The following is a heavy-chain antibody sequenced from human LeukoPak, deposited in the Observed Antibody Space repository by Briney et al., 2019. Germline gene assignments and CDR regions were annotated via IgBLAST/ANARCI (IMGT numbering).Heavy chain of an antibody. CDR2: ISAGGSDT. V-gene: IGHV3-23*01. J-gene: IGHJ4*02. CDR3: AKGGNSAPLDY. D-gene: IGHD1-7*01. Sequence: GGSLRLSCAASGFTFSNSAMTWVRQAPGKGLEWVSAISAGGSDTIYTDSVKDRFTISRDNSKNTLYLQMNSLRAEDTAVYYCAKGGNSAPLDYWGQGTLVTVSS. CDR1: GFTFSNSA.